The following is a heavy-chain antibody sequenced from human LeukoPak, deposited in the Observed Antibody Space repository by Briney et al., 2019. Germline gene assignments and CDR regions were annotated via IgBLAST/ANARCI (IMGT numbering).Heavy chain of an antibody. Sequence: PGGFLRLSCAASGFTLNSYSMHWVRQAPGKGLEWVAFIRYDGSNKHYADSVKGRFTISRDNSKNTLYLQMNSLRAEDTAVYYCAKDSQWGKVGTKGGYFDYWGQGTLVTVSS. CDR1: GFTLNSYS. J-gene: IGHJ4*02. CDR3: AKDSQWGKVGTKGGYFDY. CDR2: IRYDGSNK. V-gene: IGHV3-30*02. D-gene: IGHD1-26*01.